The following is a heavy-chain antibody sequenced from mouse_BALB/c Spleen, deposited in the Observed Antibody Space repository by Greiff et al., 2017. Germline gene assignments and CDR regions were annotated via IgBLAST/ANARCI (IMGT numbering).Heavy chain of an antibody. CDR3: ARSAITTEIAY. J-gene: IGHJ3*01. CDR2: IDPANGNT. Sequence: VHLKQSGAELVKPGASVKLSCTASGFNIKDTYMHWVQQRPEQGLEWIGRIDPANGNTKYDPKFQGKATIIADTASNTAYLQLSSLTSEDTAVYYCARSAITTEIAYWGQGTLVTVSA. V-gene: IGHV14-3*02. CDR1: GFNIKDTY. D-gene: IGHD1-1*01.